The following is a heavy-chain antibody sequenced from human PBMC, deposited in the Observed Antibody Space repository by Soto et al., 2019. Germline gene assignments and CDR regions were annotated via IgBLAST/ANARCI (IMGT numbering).Heavy chain of an antibody. Sequence: QVQLVQSGAEVKKPGSSVKVSCKASGGTFSSYAISWVRQTPGQGLEWMGGSIPILGTANYAQKFQGRVTITADESTSTAYMELSSLRSEDTAVYYCARRGGYCSGGSCYDALDIWGQGTMVTVSS. CDR1: GGTFSSYA. CDR3: ARRGGYCSGGSCYDALDI. V-gene: IGHV1-69*12. D-gene: IGHD2-15*01. CDR2: SIPILGTA. J-gene: IGHJ3*02.